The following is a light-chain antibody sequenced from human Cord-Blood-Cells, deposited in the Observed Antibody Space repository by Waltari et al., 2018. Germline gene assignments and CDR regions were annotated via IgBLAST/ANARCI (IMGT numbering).Light chain of an antibody. CDR3: QQYNNWPRT. Sequence: EIVMTQSPATLSVSPGDRATLTCRASPSVSSNLAWYQQKPGQAPRLLINGASTRATGIPAGFSGSGSGTEFTLTISSLQSEDFAVYYCQQYNNWPRTFGQGTKVEIK. CDR2: GAS. V-gene: IGKV3-15*01. J-gene: IGKJ1*01. CDR1: PSVSSN.